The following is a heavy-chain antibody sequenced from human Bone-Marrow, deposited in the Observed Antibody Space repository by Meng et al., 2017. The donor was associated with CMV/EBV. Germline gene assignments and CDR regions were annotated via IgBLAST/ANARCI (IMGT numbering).Heavy chain of an antibody. V-gene: IGHV4-39*07. CDR2: IYYSGST. D-gene: IGHD4-23*01. CDR1: GGSISSSSYY. Sequence: SETLSLTCTVSGGSISSSSYYWGWIRQPPGKGLEWIGSIYYSGSTYYNPSLKSRVTISVDTSKNQFSLKLSSVTAADTAVYYCARVHTVVTPRGAFDIWGQGTRVTGSS. J-gene: IGHJ3*02. CDR3: ARVHTVVTPRGAFDI.